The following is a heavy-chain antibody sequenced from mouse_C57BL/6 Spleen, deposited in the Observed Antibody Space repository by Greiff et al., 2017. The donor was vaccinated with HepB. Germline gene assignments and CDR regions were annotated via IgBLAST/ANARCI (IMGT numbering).Heavy chain of an antibody. Sequence: DVHLMESGGGLVKPGGSLKLSCAASGFTFSDYGMHWVRQAPEKGLEWVAYISSGSSTIYYADTVKGRFTISRDNAKNTLFLQMTSLRSEDTAMYYCARQGYYYGSSSYWYFDVWGTGTTVTVSS. V-gene: IGHV5-17*01. CDR1: GFTFSDYG. D-gene: IGHD1-1*01. CDR3: ARQGYYYGSSSYWYFDV. CDR2: ISSGSSTI. J-gene: IGHJ1*03.